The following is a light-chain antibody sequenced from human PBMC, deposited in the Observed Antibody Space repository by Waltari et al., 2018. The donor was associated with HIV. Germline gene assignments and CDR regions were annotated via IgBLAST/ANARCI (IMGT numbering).Light chain of an antibody. Sequence: QSVLTQPPSVSAAPGQNVTISCSGSSSTIWRNYVSLYQQLPGAAPKLLIFDNSERPSGIPDRFSGSKSGTSGTLGITGLQTGDEAVYYCGTWDSSLVGWVFGGGTKLAVL. V-gene: IGLV1-51*01. CDR3: GTWDSSLVGWV. J-gene: IGLJ3*02. CDR2: DNS. CDR1: SSTIWRNY.